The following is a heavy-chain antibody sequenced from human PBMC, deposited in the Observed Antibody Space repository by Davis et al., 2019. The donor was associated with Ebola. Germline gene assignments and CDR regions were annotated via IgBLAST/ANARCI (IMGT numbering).Heavy chain of an antibody. CDR2: IFYSWST. CDR1: GGSISSSSSY. Sequence: GSLRLSCTVSGGSISSSSSYWGWIRQPPGKGLEWIGNIFYSWSTYYNPSLKSRVTISVDTSKNQFSVKVTSVTAADTAVYYCARGHTYGSMVYGLDVWGQGTAVTVSS. V-gene: IGHV4-39*01. D-gene: IGHD3-10*01. CDR3: ARGHTYGSMVYGLDV. J-gene: IGHJ6*02.